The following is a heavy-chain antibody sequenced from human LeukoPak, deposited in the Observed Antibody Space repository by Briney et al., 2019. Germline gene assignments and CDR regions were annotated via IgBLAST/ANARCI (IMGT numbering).Heavy chain of an antibody. V-gene: IGHV4-39*07. CDR3: ARRTSSAAEAFDI. Sequence: SETLSLTCTVSGGSISSSSYYWGWIRQPPGKGLEWIGRIYYSGSTYYNPSLKSRVTISVDTSKNQFSLKLSSVTAADTAIYYCARRTSSAAEAFDIWGQGTMVTVSS. J-gene: IGHJ3*02. CDR2: IYYSGST. D-gene: IGHD1-1*01. CDR1: GGSISSSSYY.